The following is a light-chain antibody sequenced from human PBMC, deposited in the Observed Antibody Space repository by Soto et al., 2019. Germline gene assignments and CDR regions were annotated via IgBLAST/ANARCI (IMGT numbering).Light chain of an antibody. J-gene: IGLJ1*01. CDR3: CSYAGSPYV. CDR2: EDV. CDR1: NTDVGSYNL. Sequence: QSVLTQPASVSGSPGQSITISCTGTNTDVGSYNLVSWYQQRPGKVPTVIIYEDVKRPPGVSHRFSGSKSGNTASLTISGLQADDEADYYCCSYAGSPYVFGTGTKVTVL. V-gene: IGLV2-23*01.